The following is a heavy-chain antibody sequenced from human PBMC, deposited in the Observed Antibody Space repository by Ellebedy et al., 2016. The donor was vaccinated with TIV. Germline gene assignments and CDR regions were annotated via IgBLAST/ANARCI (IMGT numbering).Heavy chain of an antibody. CDR1: GYTLTELS. Sequence: AASVKVSCKVSGYTLTELSMHWVRQAPGKGLEWMGGFDPEDGETIYAQKFQGRVTMTEDTSTDTAYMELSSLRSEDTAVYYCATDYGDYSYYGMDVWGQGTTVTVSS. CDR3: ATDYGDYSYYGMDV. D-gene: IGHD4-17*01. J-gene: IGHJ6*02. CDR2: FDPEDGET. V-gene: IGHV1-24*01.